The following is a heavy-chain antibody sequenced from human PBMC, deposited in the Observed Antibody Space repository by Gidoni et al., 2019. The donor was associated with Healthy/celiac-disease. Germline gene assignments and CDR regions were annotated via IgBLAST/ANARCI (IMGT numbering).Heavy chain of an antibody. Sequence: GFTFSSYWMSWVRQAPGKGLEWVANIKQDGSEKYYVDSVKGRFTISRDNAKNSLYLQMNSLRAEDTAVYYCARDLISKWAYCGGDCYSYYYYGMDVWGQGTTVTVSS. D-gene: IGHD2-21*02. J-gene: IGHJ6*02. CDR2: IKQDGSEK. CDR1: GFTFSSYW. V-gene: IGHV3-7*01. CDR3: ARDLISKWAYCGGDCYSYYYYGMDV.